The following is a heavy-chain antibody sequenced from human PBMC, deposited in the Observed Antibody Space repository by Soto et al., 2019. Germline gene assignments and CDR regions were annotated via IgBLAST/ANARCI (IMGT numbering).Heavy chain of an antibody. CDR3: ARVEAAMSGHWFDP. V-gene: IGHV1-18*01. Sequence: ASVKVSCRASGCTFISYGISWVRQAPGQGLEWMGWISAYNGNTNYAQKLQGRVTMTTDTSTSTAYVELRSLRSDDTAVYYCARVEAAMSGHWFDPWGQGTLVTVSS. CDR1: GCTFISYG. J-gene: IGHJ5*02. D-gene: IGHD2-2*01. CDR2: ISAYNGNT.